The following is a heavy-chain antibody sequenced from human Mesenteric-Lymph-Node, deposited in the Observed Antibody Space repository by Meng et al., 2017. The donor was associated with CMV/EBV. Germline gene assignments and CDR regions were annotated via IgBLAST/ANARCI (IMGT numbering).Heavy chain of an antibody. J-gene: IGHJ4*02. CDR3: ARRGNYDSDYGEY. CDR1: GDSISNSTYY. Sequence: QWQLQDSGPGLVKPSATLSLSCIVSGDSISNSTYYWTWIRQPPGKGLEWIGSVHHSGTTYYNPSLKGRLTISVDTSANLFSLRLTTVTAADTATYYCARRGNYDSDYGEYWGQGTLVTVSS. D-gene: IGHD3-22*01. V-gene: IGHV4-39*01. CDR2: VHHSGTT.